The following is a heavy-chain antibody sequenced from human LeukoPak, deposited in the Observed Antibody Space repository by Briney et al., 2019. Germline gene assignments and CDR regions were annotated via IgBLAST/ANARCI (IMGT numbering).Heavy chain of an antibody. V-gene: IGHV3-11*04. CDR2: ISNGGTTM. J-gene: IGHJ3*02. D-gene: IGHD3-10*01. Sequence: GGSLRLSCAASGSIFSDYYMSWIRQAPGKGLEWVSYISNGGTTMYYADSVKGRFTISRDNSKNTLYLQMNSLRAEDTAVYYCATILLWFGEIAFDIWGQGTMVTVSS. CDR1: GSIFSDYY. CDR3: ATILLWFGEIAFDI.